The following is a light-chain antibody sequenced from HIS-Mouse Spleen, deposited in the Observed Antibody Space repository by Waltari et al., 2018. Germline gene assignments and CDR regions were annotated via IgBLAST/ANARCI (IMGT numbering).Light chain of an antibody. CDR2: AAS. CDR3: QQLNSYPPT. Sequence: DIQLTQPPSFLSASVGDRVTITCRASQGISSYLAWYQQKPGKPPKLLIYAASTLQSGVPSRFSGSGSGTEFTLTISSLQPEDFATYYCQQLNSYPPTFGQGTKVEIK. CDR1: QGISSY. V-gene: IGKV1-9*01. J-gene: IGKJ1*01.